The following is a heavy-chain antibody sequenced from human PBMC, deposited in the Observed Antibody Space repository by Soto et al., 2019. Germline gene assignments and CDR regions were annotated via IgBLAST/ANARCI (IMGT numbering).Heavy chain of an antibody. CDR2: ISYSGTT. CDR1: GGSISSYY. Sequence: PSESLSLTCTVSGGSISSYYWSWIRQPPGKGLEWIGNISYSGTTNYSPSLKSRATISVDTSKKQFSLRLSSVTAADTALYYCARDQGRGFDYWGQGTLVTVSS. J-gene: IGHJ4*02. CDR3: ARDQGRGFDY. V-gene: IGHV4-59*01.